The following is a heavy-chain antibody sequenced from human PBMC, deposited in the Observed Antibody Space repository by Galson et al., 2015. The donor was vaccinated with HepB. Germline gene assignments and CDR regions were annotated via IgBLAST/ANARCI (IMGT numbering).Heavy chain of an antibody. J-gene: IGHJ6*02. V-gene: IGHV3-48*01. CDR1: GVTIPSYS. Sequence: LRLSCAASGVTIPSYSMNWVRKAPGKGLEWLAYISAGSATIYYADSVKGRFTISRDNAKNFLYLHMNSLRGEDTAVYYCARNPSSYDYYNMDVWGHGTTVTVSS. CDR3: ARNPSSYDYYNMDV. CDR2: ISAGSATI.